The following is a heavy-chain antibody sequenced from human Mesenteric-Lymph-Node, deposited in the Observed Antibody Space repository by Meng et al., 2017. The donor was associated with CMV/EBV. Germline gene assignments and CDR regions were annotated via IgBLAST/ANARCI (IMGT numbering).Heavy chain of an antibody. CDR1: GFTFTGYY. V-gene: IGHV3-23*01. D-gene: IGHD3-3*01. J-gene: IGHJ1*01. Sequence: GESLKISCAASGFTFTGYYMTWIRQAPGKGLEWVSAISGSGGSTYYADSVKGRFTISRDNSKNTLYLQMNSLRAEDTAVYYCAKLEFLGYFQHWGQGTLVTVSS. CDR3: AKLEFLGYFQH. CDR2: ISGSGGST.